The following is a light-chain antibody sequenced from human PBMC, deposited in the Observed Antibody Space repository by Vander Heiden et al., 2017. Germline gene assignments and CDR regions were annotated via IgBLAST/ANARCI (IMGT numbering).Light chain of an antibody. V-gene: IGLV1-40*01. J-gene: IGLJ2*01. CDR3: QSYDSSLSGSRV. CDR2: GNN. CDR1: SSNLGAGCD. Sequence: QSVLTQPPSVSGAPGQGVTISCTGSSSNLGAGCDVHWYQHLPGTAPKLLIFGNNNRPSGVPDRFSGSKSGTSASLAITGLQAEDEADYYCQSYDSSLSGSRVFGGGTKVTVL.